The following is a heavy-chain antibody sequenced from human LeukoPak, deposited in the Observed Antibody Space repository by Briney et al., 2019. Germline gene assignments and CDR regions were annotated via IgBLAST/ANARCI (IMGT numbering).Heavy chain of an antibody. J-gene: IGHJ3*02. CDR3: ARSGDMAYYDILTGYYPDAFDI. CDR2: TYYRSKWYY. Sequence: SQTLSLTCAISGDSVSSNSAAWNWIRQSPSRGLEWLGRTYYRSKWYYDYVVSLKSRITIIPDTSKNQFSLQLSSVTAADTAVYYCARSGDMAYYDILTGYYPDAFDIWGQGTMVTVSS. CDR1: GDSVSSNSAA. D-gene: IGHD3-9*01. V-gene: IGHV6-1*01.